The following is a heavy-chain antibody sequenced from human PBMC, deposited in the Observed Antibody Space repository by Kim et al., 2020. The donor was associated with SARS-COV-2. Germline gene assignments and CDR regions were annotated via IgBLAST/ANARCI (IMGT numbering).Heavy chain of an antibody. V-gene: IGHV7-4-1*02. D-gene: IGHD5-18*01. CDR3: ARSGYSYGYHWFDP. Sequence: AQGLTGRFVFSLDTSVSTAYLQISSLKAEDTAVYYCARSGYSYGYHWFDPWGQGTLVTVSS. J-gene: IGHJ5*02.